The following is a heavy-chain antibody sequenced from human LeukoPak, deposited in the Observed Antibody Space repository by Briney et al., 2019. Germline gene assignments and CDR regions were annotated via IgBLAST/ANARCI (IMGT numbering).Heavy chain of an antibody. CDR3: ARGGFDAYYDILTGYYGYYFDY. Sequence: SVKVSCKASGGTFSSYAISWVRQAPGQGLEWMGRIIPILGIANYAQKFQGRVTITADKSTSTAYMELSSLRSEDTAVYYCARGGFDAYYDILTGYYGYYFDYWGQGALVTVSS. J-gene: IGHJ4*02. CDR2: IIPILGIA. CDR1: GGTFSSYA. D-gene: IGHD3-9*01. V-gene: IGHV1-69*04.